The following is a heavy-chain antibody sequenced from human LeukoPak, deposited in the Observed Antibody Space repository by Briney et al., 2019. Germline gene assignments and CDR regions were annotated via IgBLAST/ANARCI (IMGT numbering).Heavy chain of an antibody. CDR3: ARENPRGRHRINWFDP. Sequence: ASVKVSCKASGYTFTSYGISWVRQAPGQGLEWTGWISAYNGNTNYAQKLQGRVTMTTDTSTSTAYMELRSLRSDDTAVYYCARENPRGRHRINWFDPWGQGTLVTVSS. V-gene: IGHV1-18*01. CDR2: ISAYNGNT. J-gene: IGHJ5*02. D-gene: IGHD1-14*01. CDR1: GYTFTSYG.